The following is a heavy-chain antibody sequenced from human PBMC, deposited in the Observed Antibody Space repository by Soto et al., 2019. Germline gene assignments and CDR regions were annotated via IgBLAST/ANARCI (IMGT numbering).Heavy chain of an antibody. V-gene: IGHV3-23*01. D-gene: IGHD2-21*01. Sequence: GALRVCWAAAVFAYSGYAMSFFRQAPGKGLEWVSAISGSGGSTYYADSVKGRFTISRDNSKNTLYLQMNSLRAEDTAVYYCAKVYGVIGSRYYYYYGMDVCGQGTTVTVSS. J-gene: IGHJ6*02. CDR3: AKVYGVIGSRYYYYYGMDV. CDR2: ISGSGGST. CDR1: VFAYSGYA.